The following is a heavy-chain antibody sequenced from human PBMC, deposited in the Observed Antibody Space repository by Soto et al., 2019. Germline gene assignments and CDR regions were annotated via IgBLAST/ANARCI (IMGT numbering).Heavy chain of an antibody. Sequence: EVQLLESGGGLVQPGGSLRLSCAASGFTFSSYAMSWVRQAPGKGLEWVAAISGSGGSTYYADSVKGRFTISRDKSKNQLYLQMNSLRAEDTAVYYCAKVRAPGVVVVPAAIGYFDYWGQGTLVTVSS. J-gene: IGHJ4*02. D-gene: IGHD2-2*01. CDR3: AKVRAPGVVVVPAAIGYFDY. CDR2: ISGSGGST. V-gene: IGHV3-23*01. CDR1: GFTFSSYA.